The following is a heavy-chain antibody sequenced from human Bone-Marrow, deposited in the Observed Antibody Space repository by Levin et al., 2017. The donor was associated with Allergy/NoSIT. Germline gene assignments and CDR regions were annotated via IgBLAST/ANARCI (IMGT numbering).Heavy chain of an antibody. CDR2: ISDDGTTK. Sequence: GESLKISCAASGFRFNDYAIHWVRQAPGKGLEWVAVISDDGTTKYYADFVKGRFTISRDKAKKTVYLQMNSLRVEDTALYYCARGPYPSGDDAIDIWGQGTPVTVSS. D-gene: IGHD3-10*01. J-gene: IGHJ3*02. CDR1: GFRFNDYA. V-gene: IGHV3-30-3*01. CDR3: ARGPYPSGDDAIDI.